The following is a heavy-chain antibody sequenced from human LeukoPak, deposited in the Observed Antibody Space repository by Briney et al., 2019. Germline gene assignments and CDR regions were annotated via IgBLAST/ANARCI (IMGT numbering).Heavy chain of an antibody. V-gene: IGHV4-59*01. J-gene: IGHJ5*02. CDR2: IYYSGST. D-gene: IGHD3-3*01. CDR1: GGSMSSYY. Sequence: SETLSLTCTVSGGSMSSYYWSWIRQPPGKGLVWIAYIYYSGSTNYNPSLKSRVTISVDTSKNQFSLKLSSVTAADPAVYYCARAGYYDFWSERDNWFDPWGQGTLVTVSS. CDR3: ARAGYYDFWSERDNWFDP.